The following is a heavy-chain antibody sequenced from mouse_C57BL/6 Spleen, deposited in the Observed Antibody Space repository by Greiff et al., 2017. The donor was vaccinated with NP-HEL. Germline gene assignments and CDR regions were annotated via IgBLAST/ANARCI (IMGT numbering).Heavy chain of an antibody. Sequence: QVQLQQPGAELVKPGASVKLSCKASGYTFTSYWMHWVKQRPGQGLEWIGMIHPNSGSTNYNEKFKSKATLTVDKSSSTAYMQLSSLTSEDSAVYYCARSGGYYEGYFDVWGTGTTVTVSS. J-gene: IGHJ1*03. CDR1: GYTFTSYW. CDR2: IHPNSGST. V-gene: IGHV1-64*01. D-gene: IGHD1-1*01. CDR3: ARSGGYYEGYFDV.